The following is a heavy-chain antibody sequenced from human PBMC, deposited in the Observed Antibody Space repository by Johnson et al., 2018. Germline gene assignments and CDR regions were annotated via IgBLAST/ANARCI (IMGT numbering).Heavy chain of an antibody. D-gene: IGHD1-7*01. J-gene: IGHJ3*02. CDR3: AKKLVSYDAFDI. CDR2: ISGSGGSK. CDR1: GFTFSSYA. Sequence: VQLVESGGGLVQPGGSXRLSCAASGFTFSSYAMSWVRQAPGKGLEWVSAISGSGGSKYYADSVKGRFPISRDNSKNTLYLQMNSLRAEDTAVYYCAKKLVSYDAFDILGQGTMVTVSS. V-gene: IGHV3-23*04.